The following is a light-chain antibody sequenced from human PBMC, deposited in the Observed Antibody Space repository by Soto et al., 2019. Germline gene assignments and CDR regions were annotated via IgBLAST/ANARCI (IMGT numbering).Light chain of an antibody. V-gene: IGKV3-15*01. Sequence: EIVMTQSPVTLSVSPGERATLSCSASHHVATNLAWYQQKPGQPPRLLIYGASTRATGVSARFSGSGSGTEFTPTISSLQSDDFAVYYCQQYTARPPWTFGQGTRV. CDR3: QQYTARPPWT. CDR2: GAS. J-gene: IGKJ1*01. CDR1: HHVATN.